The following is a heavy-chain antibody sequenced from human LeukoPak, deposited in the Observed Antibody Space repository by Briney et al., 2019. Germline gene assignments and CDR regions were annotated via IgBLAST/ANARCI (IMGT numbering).Heavy chain of an antibody. CDR2: ISWNSGSI. V-gene: IGHV3-9*01. J-gene: IGHJ4*02. CDR1: GFTFDDYA. Sequence: GGSLRLSCAASGFTFDDYAMHWVRQAPGKGLEWVSGISWNSGSIGHADSVKGRFTISRDNAKNSLYLQMNSLRAEDTALYYCAKAVDSSGYAPYFDYWGQGTLVTVSS. CDR3: AKAVDSSGYAPYFDY. D-gene: IGHD3-22*01.